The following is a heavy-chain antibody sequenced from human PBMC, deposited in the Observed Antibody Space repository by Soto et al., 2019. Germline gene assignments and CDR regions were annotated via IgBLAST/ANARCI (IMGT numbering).Heavy chain of an antibody. Sequence: PGGSLRLSCVASGFTFSSYAMTRFRQAPGKGLEWVSAISGGDGSPSYADSVKGRFTISRDNSKNTLYLHMNSLRADDTAAYYCAKWHTYNYDSLAFSGFDCWGQGTQVTVSS. CDR2: ISGGDGSP. J-gene: IGHJ4*02. CDR3: AKWHTYNYDSLAFSGFDC. D-gene: IGHD3-16*01. V-gene: IGHV3-23*01. CDR1: GFTFSSYA.